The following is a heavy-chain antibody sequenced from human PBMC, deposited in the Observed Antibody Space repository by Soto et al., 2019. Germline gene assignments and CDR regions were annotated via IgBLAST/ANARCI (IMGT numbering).Heavy chain of an antibody. CDR3: ARAPRKQGYCSGGSCFDY. J-gene: IGHJ4*02. D-gene: IGHD2-15*01. V-gene: IGHV4-31*03. CDR1: VGSISSGGYY. Sequence: QVQLQESGPGLVKPSQTLSLTCTVSVGSISSGGYYWSWIRQHPGKGLEWIGYIYYSGSTYYNPSLKSRVTISVDTSKNQFSLKLSSVTAADTAVYYCARAPRKQGYCSGGSCFDYWGQGTLVTVSS. CDR2: IYYSGST.